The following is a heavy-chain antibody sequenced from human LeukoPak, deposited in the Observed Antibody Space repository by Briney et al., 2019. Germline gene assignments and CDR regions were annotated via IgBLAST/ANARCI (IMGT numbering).Heavy chain of an antibody. D-gene: IGHD3-10*01. Sequence: GGSLRLSCAASGFTFSSYAMHWVRQAPGKGLEWVAIISDDGSNEYYADSVKGRFTISRDNSKNTLYLQMNSLRAEDTAVYYCATPKGGSGSHRAPLEYWGQGTLVTVSS. CDR3: ATPKGGSGSHRAPLEY. J-gene: IGHJ4*02. CDR2: ISDDGSNE. V-gene: IGHV3-30-3*01. CDR1: GFTFSSYA.